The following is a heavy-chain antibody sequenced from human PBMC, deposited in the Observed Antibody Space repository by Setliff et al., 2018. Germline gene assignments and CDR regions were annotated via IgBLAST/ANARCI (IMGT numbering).Heavy chain of an antibody. CDR3: SRYSTVTTSFAN. Sequence: QPGGSLRLSCTASGFTFGDYAMSWVRQAPGKGLEWVGFIRSKAYGGTTAYAASVKGRFTISRDDSKNTAYLQMNSLKTEDTAVYYCSRYSTVTTSFANWGQGTLVTVSS. J-gene: IGHJ4*02. V-gene: IGHV3-49*04. CDR2: IRSKAYGGTT. CDR1: GFTFGDYA. D-gene: IGHD4-17*01.